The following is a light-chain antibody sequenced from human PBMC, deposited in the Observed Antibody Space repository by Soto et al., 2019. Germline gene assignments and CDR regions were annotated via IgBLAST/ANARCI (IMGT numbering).Light chain of an antibody. V-gene: IGKV3-20*01. CDR3: QQYGASPPWT. J-gene: IGKJ1*01. CDR1: PSVRTTS. Sequence: EIGLTQSPGTLSLSPGERATLSCRASPSVRTTSLAWYQQKPGQAPRLLIYGASSRATGIPDRFSGSGSGTDCTLTISRLEPEEFAVYYCQQYGASPPWTVGQGTKVELK. CDR2: GAS.